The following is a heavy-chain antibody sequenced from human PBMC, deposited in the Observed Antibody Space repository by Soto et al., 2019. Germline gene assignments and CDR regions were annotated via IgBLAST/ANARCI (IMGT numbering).Heavy chain of an antibody. J-gene: IGHJ4*02. CDR1: GDTFTSYA. D-gene: IGHD3-22*01. Sequence: ASVKVSCKASGDTFTSYAMHWVRQAPGQRLEWMGWINAGNGNTKYSQKFQGRVTITRDTSASTAYMELSSLRSEDTAVYYCARGERYYYDSSGYFGFDYWGQGTLVTVSS. CDR3: ARGERYYYDSSGYFGFDY. CDR2: INAGNGNT. V-gene: IGHV1-3*01.